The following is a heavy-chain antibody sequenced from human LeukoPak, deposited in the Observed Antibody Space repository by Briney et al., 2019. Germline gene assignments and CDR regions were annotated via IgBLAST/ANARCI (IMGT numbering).Heavy chain of an antibody. V-gene: IGHV1-46*01. CDR1: GYTFTGYY. CDR3: ARDSDPTYYFDSGPYHAY. CDR2: INPSGDST. J-gene: IGHJ4*02. Sequence: ASVKVSCKASGYTFTGYYMHWVRQAPGQGLEWMGIINPSGDSTNYAQKFQGRVTMTRDTSTSTVYMELSSLRSEDTAVYYCARDSDPTYYFDSGPYHAYWGQGTLVTVSS. D-gene: IGHD3-10*01.